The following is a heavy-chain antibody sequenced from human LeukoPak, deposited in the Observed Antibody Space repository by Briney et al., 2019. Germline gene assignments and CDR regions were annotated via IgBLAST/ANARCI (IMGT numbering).Heavy chain of an antibody. CDR2: IYTSGST. CDR1: GGSISSSSYY. Sequence: PSETLSLTCTVSGGSISSSSYYWSWIRQPPGKGLEWIGRIYTSGSTNYNPSLKSRVTISVDTSKNQFSLKLSSVTAADTAVYYCARGIAAAGIYYFDYWGQGTLVTVSS. J-gene: IGHJ4*02. V-gene: IGHV4-61*02. CDR3: ARGIAAAGIYYFDY. D-gene: IGHD6-13*01.